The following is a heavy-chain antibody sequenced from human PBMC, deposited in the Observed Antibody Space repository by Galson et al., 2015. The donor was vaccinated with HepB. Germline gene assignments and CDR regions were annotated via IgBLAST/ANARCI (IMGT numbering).Heavy chain of an antibody. Sequence: SLRLSCAASGFTFSKFGMHWVRQAPGKGLEWVTVISSDGNKKYYGDSVRGRFSISRDNSKNTLYLQMNSLRVEDTAVYYCARGLSIGYCTGTSCYAGYGMGVWGQVTSVTVSS. CDR1: GFTFSKFG. J-gene: IGHJ6*02. V-gene: IGHV3-30*03. CDR3: ARGLSIGYCTGTSCYAGYGMGV. CDR2: ISSDGNKK. D-gene: IGHD2-2*03.